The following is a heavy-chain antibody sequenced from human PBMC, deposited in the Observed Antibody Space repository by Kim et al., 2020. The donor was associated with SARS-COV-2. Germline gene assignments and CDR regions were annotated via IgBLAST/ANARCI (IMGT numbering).Heavy chain of an antibody. CDR1: GYTFTSYG. D-gene: IGHD2-2*01. V-gene: IGHV1-18*01. J-gene: IGHJ6*03. CDR2: ISAYNGNT. CDR3: ARAPTETKVVPAASSYYYYYYYMDV. Sequence: ASVKVSCKASGYTFTSYGISWVRQAPGQGLEWMGWISAYNGNTNYAQKLQGRVTMTTDTSTSTAYMELRSLRSDDTAVYYCARAPTETKVVPAASSYYYYYYYMDVWGKGTTVTVSS.